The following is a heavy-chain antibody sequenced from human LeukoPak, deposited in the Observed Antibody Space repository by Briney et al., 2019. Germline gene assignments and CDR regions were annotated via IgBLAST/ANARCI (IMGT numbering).Heavy chain of an antibody. J-gene: IGHJ4*02. V-gene: IGHV1-18*01. CDR3: ARDNYYDSSGYYDY. CDR1: GYTFTSYG. Sequence: ASVKVSCKASGYTFTSYGISWVRQAPGQGLEWMGWISAYNGNTDYAQKLQGRVTMTTDTSTSTAYMELRSLRSDDTAVYYCARDNYYDSSGYYDYWGQGTLVTVSS. CDR2: ISAYNGNT. D-gene: IGHD3-22*01.